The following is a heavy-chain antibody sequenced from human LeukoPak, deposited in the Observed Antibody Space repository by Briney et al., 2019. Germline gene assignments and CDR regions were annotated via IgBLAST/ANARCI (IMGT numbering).Heavy chain of an antibody. CDR2: INVNSGGT. CDR3: ARTESGYYDYYYYYGMDV. J-gene: IGHJ6*02. CDR1: GYTFTGYY. D-gene: IGHD3-3*01. Sequence: ASVKVSCKASGYTFTGYYMHWVRQAPGQGLEWMGRINVNSGGTNYAQKFQGRVTMTRDTSINTAYMELSRLRSDDTAVYYCARTESGYYDYYYYYGMDVWGQGTTVTVSS. V-gene: IGHV1-2*06.